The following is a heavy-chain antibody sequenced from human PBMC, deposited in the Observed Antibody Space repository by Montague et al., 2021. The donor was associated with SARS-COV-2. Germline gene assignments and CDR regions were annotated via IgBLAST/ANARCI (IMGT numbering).Heavy chain of an antibody. J-gene: IGHJ6*02. CDR1: GGSISSGSYY. CDR2: IYTSGST. CDR3: ARETFSGYSYGRGSYYYYYGMDV. Sequence: TLSLTCTVSGGSISSGSYYWSWIRQPAGKGLEWIGRIYTSGSTNYNPSLKSRVIISVDTSKNQFSLKLSSVTAADTAVYYCARETFSGYSYGRGSYYYYYGMDVWGQGTTVTVSS. D-gene: IGHD5-18*01. V-gene: IGHV4-61*02.